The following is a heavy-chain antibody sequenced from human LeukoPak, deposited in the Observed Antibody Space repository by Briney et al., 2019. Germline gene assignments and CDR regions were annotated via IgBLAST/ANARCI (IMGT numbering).Heavy chain of an antibody. D-gene: IGHD2-2*02. Sequence: ASVKVSCKASGYTFTGYYMHWVRQAPGQGLEWMGWINPNSGGTNYAQKFQGRVTMTRDTSISTAYMELSRLRSDDTAVYYCARDLLGSVVVVPAAIGSAIDYWGQGTLVTVSS. V-gene: IGHV1-2*02. CDR3: ARDLLGSVVVVPAAIGSAIDY. CDR2: INPNSGGT. CDR1: GYTFTGYY. J-gene: IGHJ4*02.